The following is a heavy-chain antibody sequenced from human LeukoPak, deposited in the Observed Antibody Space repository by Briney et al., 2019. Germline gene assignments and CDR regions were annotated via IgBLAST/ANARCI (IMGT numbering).Heavy chain of an antibody. CDR2: IYYSGST. CDR3: ARAAYCGGDCYLFDY. D-gene: IGHD2-21*02. V-gene: IGHV4-39*01. CDR1: SDSIYSSNYY. Sequence: PSETLSLTCTVSSDSIYSSNYYWGWTRQPPGKGLEWIGSIYYSGSTYYNSSLKSRVTISVDTSKNQFSLKLSSLTAADTAVYYCARAAYCGGDCYLFDYWGQGTLVTVFS. J-gene: IGHJ4*02.